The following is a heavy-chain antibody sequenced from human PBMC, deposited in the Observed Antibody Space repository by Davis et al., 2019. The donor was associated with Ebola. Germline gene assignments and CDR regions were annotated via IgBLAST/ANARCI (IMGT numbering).Heavy chain of an antibody. CDR2: INHSVIR. CDR1: GGPFSAYY. CDR3: ARGSVKMDS. D-gene: IGHD3-22*01. J-gene: IGHJ4*02. Sequence: PSETLSLTCAVNGGPFSAYYWTYIRQSPGMGLEWIGEINHSVIRSSHPALKTPVRMSVDPSKTQFSLRLRSVTAADTAVYYCARGSVKMDSWGQGTLVTVSS. V-gene: IGHV4-34*01.